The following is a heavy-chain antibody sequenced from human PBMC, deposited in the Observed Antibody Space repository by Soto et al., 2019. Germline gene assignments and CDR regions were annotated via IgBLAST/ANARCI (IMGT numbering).Heavy chain of an antibody. D-gene: IGHD3-9*01. CDR1: GFTFSSYA. Sequence: GGSLRLSCAASGFTFSSYAMSWVRQAPGKGLEWVSAISGSGGSTHYADSVKGRFTISRDNSKNTLYLQMNSLRAEDTAVYYCAKRPYYDILTGPIRGLDYWGQGTLVTVSS. CDR2: ISGSGGST. CDR3: AKRPYYDILTGPIRGLDY. J-gene: IGHJ4*02. V-gene: IGHV3-23*01.